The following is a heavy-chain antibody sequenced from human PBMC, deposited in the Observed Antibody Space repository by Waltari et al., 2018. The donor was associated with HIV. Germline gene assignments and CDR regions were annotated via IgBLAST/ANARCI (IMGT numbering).Heavy chain of an antibody. V-gene: IGHV3-48*03. J-gene: IGHJ3*02. CDR2: INSNSGTI. CDR3: ARDDLNVRRAFDI. CDR1: GFPFLPYG. D-gene: IGHD3-10*01. Sequence: EQLVESGGGLVRPGGSLRLSCVASGFPFLPYGFNWVRQAPGKGLEWISYINSNSGTIHYADSVKGRFTISRDNAKSSLYLQMRNLTGEDTAVYYCARDDLNVRRAFDIWGQGTMVTVSS.